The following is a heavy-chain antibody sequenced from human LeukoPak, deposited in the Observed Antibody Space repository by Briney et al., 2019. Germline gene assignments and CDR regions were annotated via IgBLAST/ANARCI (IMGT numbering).Heavy chain of an antibody. D-gene: IGHD4-11*01. J-gene: IGHJ5*02. V-gene: IGHV4-34*01. CDR3: AKSNAWDWFDP. Sequence: SETLSLTCAVYGGSFSGYYWSWIRQPPGKWLEWIGEINHSGSTNYNPSLKSRVTISVDKSNNQFSLNLSSVTAADTAVYYCAKSNAWDWFDPWGQGTLVTVSS. CDR1: GGSFSGYY. CDR2: INHSGST.